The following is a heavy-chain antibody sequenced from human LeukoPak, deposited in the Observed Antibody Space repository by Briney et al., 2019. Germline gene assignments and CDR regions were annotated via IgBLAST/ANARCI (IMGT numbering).Heavy chain of an antibody. CDR3: ARPYDILTGVVDY. V-gene: IGHV7-4-1*02. CDR1: GYTFTSYG. D-gene: IGHD3-9*01. J-gene: IGHJ4*02. CDR2: INTNTGNP. Sequence: ASVKVSCKASGYTFTSYGISWVRQAPGQGLEWMGWINTNTGNPTYAQGFTGRFVFSLDTSVSTAYLQISSLKAEDTAVYYCARPYDILTGVVDYWGQGTLVTVSS.